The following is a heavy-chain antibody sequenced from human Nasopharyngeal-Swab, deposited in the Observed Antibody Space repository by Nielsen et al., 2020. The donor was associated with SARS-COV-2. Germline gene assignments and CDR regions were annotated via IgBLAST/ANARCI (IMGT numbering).Heavy chain of an antibody. Sequence: GESLKISCAASGFTFSSYAMSWVRQAPGKGLEWVSAISGSGGSAYYADSVKGRFTISRDNSKNTLYLQMNSLRAEDTAVYFCARDSISVFGILTSDAFDIWGQGTMVTVSS. CDR3: ARDSISVFGILTSDAFDI. CDR1: GFTFSSYA. J-gene: IGHJ3*02. D-gene: IGHD3-3*01. CDR2: ISGSGGSA. V-gene: IGHV3-23*01.